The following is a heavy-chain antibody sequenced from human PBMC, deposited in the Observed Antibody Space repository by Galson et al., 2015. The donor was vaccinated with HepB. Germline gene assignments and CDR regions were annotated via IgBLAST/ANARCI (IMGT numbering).Heavy chain of an antibody. D-gene: IGHD1/OR15-1a*01. CDR3: ARTPPRTTTVYYYYAMDV. CDR2: IWNDRSQK. CDR1: GFTVRSYG. J-gene: IGHJ6*02. Sequence: SLRLSCAASGFTVRSYGMLCVRQAPGKGLEWVACIWNDRSQKYHADSVKGRFTISRDNFKNTLYLQMNSLRVEDAAVYFCARTPPRTTTVYYYYAMDVWGQGATVT. V-gene: IGHV3-33*01.